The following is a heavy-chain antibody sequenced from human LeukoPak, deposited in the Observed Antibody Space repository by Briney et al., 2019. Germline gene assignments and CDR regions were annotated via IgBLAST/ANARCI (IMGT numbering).Heavy chain of an antibody. V-gene: IGHV1-2*02. CDR3: ARADRLDGGPYLIGP. J-gene: IGHJ5*02. Sequence: ASVKVSCKTSGYSFTDYYMHWVRQAPGQGLEWMGWINPNSGGTSSAQKFQGRVTMTRDTSITTVYMQVSWLTSDDTAIYYCARADRLDGGPYLIGPWGQGTLVTVSS. CDR2: INPNSGGT. CDR1: GYSFTDYY. D-gene: IGHD2-21*01.